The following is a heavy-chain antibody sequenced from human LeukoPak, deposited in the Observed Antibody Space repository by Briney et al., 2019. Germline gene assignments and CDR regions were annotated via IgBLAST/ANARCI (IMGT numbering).Heavy chain of an antibody. D-gene: IGHD6-19*01. J-gene: IGHJ4*02. Sequence: PGGSLRLSCAASGFTFGTYAMHWVRQAPGKGLEYVSVISSNGVSTYYANSVKGRFTISRDNSKNTLYLQMGSLRAEDMAVYYCARLLSSSGWYYFDSWGQGTLVTVSP. CDR3: ARLLSSSGWYYFDS. CDR2: ISSNGVST. V-gene: IGHV3-64*01. CDR1: GFTFGTYA.